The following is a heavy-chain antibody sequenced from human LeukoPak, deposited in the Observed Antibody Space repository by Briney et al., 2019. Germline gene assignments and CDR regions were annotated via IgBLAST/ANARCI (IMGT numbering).Heavy chain of an antibody. Sequence: PSETLSLTCTVSGGSISSYYWSWIRQPPGKGLEWIGYIYYSGSTNYNPSLKSRVTISVDTSKNQFSLKLSSVTAADTAAYYCARDSMAFASDYYGMDVWGQGTTVTVSS. CDR3: ARDSMAFASDYYGMDV. J-gene: IGHJ6*02. V-gene: IGHV4-59*01. CDR2: IYYSGST. D-gene: IGHD2/OR15-2a*01. CDR1: GGSISSYY.